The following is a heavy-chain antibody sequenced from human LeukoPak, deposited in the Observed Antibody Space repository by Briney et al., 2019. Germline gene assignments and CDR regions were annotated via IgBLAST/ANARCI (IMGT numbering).Heavy chain of an antibody. CDR1: GYTFTGYY. J-gene: IGHJ4*02. V-gene: IGHV1-2*02. Sequence: ASVKVSCKASGYTFTGYYMHWVRQAPGQGLEWMGWINPNSGGTNCAQNFEGRVTMTRDTSISTAYMELSSLRSDDTAVYYCARENFNYDILTGYYYFDSWGQGTLVTVSS. CDR3: ARENFNYDILTGYYYFDS. D-gene: IGHD3-9*01. CDR2: INPNSGGT.